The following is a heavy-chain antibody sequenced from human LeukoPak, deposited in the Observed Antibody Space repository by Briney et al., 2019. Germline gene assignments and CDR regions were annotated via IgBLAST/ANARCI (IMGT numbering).Heavy chain of an antibody. CDR3: TRGHWGLQS. D-gene: IGHD7-27*01. V-gene: IGHV4-59*02. Sequence: SETLSLTCTVSGASVTDYYWSWIRQSPGKGLEWISYIHHSGSSDYNPSLRSRVTTSLDTSKNQFSLNLISVTAADTAVYYCTRGHWGLQSWSQGTLVTVSS. J-gene: IGHJ5*02. CDR2: IHHSGSS. CDR1: GASVTDYY.